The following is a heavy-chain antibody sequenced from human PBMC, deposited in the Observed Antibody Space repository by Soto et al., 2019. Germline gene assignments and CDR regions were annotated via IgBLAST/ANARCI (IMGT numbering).Heavy chain of an antibody. J-gene: IGHJ4*02. CDR3: ARGLISRGLVATH. D-gene: IGHD3-10*01. V-gene: IGHV1-8*01. Sequence: QVQLVQSGAKVKKSGASVKVSCKTSGDSFTSYDINWVRQAPGQGLEWLGRMNSNSGNTGYSDNFQGRVSMTRDTSISTAYLELTNLRSDDTAVYYCARGLISRGLVATHWGQGTPVTVSS. CDR1: GDSFTSYD. CDR2: MNSNSGNT.